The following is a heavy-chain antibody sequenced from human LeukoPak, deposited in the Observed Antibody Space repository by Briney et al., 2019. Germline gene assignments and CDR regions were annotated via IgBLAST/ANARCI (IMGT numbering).Heavy chain of an antibody. CDR1: GFTFGDYA. Sequence: PGGSLRLSCTASGFTFGDYAMSWVRQAPGKGLEWVGFIRSKAYGGTTEYAASVKGRFTISRDDSKSIAYLQMNSLKTEDTAVYYCTSEMATIAGYYYYMDVWGKGTTVTISS. V-gene: IGHV3-49*04. D-gene: IGHD5-24*01. CDR3: TSEMATIAGYYYYMDV. J-gene: IGHJ6*03. CDR2: IRSKAYGGTT.